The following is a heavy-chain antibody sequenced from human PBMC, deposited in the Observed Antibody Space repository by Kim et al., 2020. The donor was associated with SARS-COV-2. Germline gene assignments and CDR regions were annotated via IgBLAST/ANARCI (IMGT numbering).Heavy chain of an antibody. CDR1: GGSISSYY. J-gene: IGHJ6*02. CDR3: AREGVLLWFGELLSYYGMDV. CDR2: IYTSGSI. V-gene: IGHV4-4*07. Sequence: SETLSLTCTASGGSISSYYWSWIRQPAGKGLEWIGRIYTSGSINYNPSLKSRVTMSVDTSKNQFSLKLSSVTAADTAVYYCAREGVLLWFGELLSYYGMDVWGQGTTVTVSS. D-gene: IGHD3-10*01.